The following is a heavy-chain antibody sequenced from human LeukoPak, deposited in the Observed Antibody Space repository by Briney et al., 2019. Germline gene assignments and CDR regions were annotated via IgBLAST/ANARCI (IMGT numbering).Heavy chain of an antibody. CDR2: IYYSGRT. V-gene: IGHV4-61*01. CDR3: ARQGGGFWYFDL. Sequence: PSETLSLTCTVSGGSVSSGSYYWSWIRQPPGKGLEWIGYIYYSGRTNYNPSLKSRVTISVDTSKNQFSLKLSSVTAADTAVYYCARQGGGFWYFDLWGRGTLVTVSS. CDR1: GGSVSSGSYY. D-gene: IGHD6-25*01. J-gene: IGHJ2*01.